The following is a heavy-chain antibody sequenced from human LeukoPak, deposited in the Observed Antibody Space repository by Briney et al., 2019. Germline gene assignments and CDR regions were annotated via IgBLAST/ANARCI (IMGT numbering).Heavy chain of an antibody. CDR1: GGSISSYY. D-gene: IGHD6-13*01. Sequence: PSETLSLTCTVSGGSISSYYWSWIRQPPGKGLEWIGYIYYSGSTNYNPTLKSRVTISVDTSKSQFSLKLSSVTAADTAVYYCARGYSGDYYYYGMDVWGQGTTVTVSS. CDR3: ARGYSGDYYYYGMDV. V-gene: IGHV4-59*01. J-gene: IGHJ6*02. CDR2: IYYSGST.